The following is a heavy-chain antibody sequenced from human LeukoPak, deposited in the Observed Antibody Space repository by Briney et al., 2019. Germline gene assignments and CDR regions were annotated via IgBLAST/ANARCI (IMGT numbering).Heavy chain of an antibody. V-gene: IGHV3-23*01. Sequence: PGGSLRLSCAASGFTFSSYAMSWVRQAPGQGLEWVSAISDSGGNTYYADSVKGRFTISRDNSKNTLYLQMNSLRAEDTAVYYCAKLYRAVTGMFFDYWGQGTLVTVSS. CDR2: ISDSGGNT. CDR1: GFTFSSYA. CDR3: AKLYRAVTGMFFDY. J-gene: IGHJ4*02. D-gene: IGHD6-19*01.